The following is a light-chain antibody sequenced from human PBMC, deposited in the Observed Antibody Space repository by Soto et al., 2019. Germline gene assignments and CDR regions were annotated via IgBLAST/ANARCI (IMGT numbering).Light chain of an antibody. J-gene: IGKJ3*01. CDR3: QQSYSTPLST. Sequence: DIQMTQSPSSLSASVGDRVTITCRASQSISSYLNWYQQKPGKAPKLLIYAASSLQSGAPSRFSGSGSGTDFTLTISSLQPEDFATYYCQQSYSTPLSTFGPGTKVDIK. CDR1: QSISSY. V-gene: IGKV1-39*01. CDR2: AAS.